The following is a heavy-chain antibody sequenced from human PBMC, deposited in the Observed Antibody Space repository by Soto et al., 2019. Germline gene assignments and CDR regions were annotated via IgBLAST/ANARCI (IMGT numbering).Heavy chain of an antibody. D-gene: IGHD4-17*01. CDR3: ARVSKYGDDSRWFDP. V-gene: IGHV1-8*01. J-gene: IGHJ5*02. CDR2: INPNSGNT. CDR1: GYIFTNYD. Sequence: QVQLVQSGAEVKKPGASVKVSCKASGYIFTNYDINWVRQATGQGLEYLGWINPNSGNTGYVQKFKGRVTRTGNTSXHTAKMERNSLRSEDTAVYYSARVSKYGDDSRWFDPGGQGTLVTVAS.